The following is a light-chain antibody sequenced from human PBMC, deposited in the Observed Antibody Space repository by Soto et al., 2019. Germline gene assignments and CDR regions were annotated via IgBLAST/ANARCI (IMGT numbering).Light chain of an antibody. V-gene: IGLV1-44*01. CDR3: AAWDDSLNGGYVV. CDR2: SNN. Sequence: QSVRTQPPSASGTPGQRVTISCSGSSSNIGSNTVNWYQQLPGTAPKLLIYSNNQRPSGVPDRFSGSKSGTSASLAISGLQSEDEADYYCAAWDDSLNGGYVVFGGGTKLTVL. CDR1: SSNIGSNT. J-gene: IGLJ2*01.